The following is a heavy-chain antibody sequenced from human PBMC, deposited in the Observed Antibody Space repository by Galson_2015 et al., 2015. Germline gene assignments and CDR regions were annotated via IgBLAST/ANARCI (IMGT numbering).Heavy chain of an antibody. Sequence: LRLSCAASGFTFRSYAMSWVRPAPGKGLEWVSGISGGGGSTYYADSVKGRFTISRDNSKNTLYLQMNSLRAEDTALYYCAKVATKKGYSSSWDYWGQGTLVTVSS. CDR1: GFTFRSYA. CDR2: ISGGGGST. V-gene: IGHV3-23*01. D-gene: IGHD6-13*01. J-gene: IGHJ4*02. CDR3: AKVATKKGYSSSWDY.